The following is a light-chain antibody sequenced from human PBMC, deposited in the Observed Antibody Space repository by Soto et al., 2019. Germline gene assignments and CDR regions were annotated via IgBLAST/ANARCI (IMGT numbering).Light chain of an antibody. J-gene: IGKJ5*01. CDR1: QSVSSY. Sequence: EIVLTQSPATLSLSPGERATLTCRASQSVSSYLAWYQQKPGQAPRLLIYDASNRATGIPARFSGSGSGTDVTLTISSLEPEDFAVYYCQQRSSNWPPVTFGQGTRLEIK. CDR2: DAS. CDR3: QQRSSNWPPVT. V-gene: IGKV3-11*01.